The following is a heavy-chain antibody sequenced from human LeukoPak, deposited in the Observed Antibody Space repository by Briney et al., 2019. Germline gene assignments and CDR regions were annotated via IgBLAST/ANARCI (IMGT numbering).Heavy chain of an antibody. D-gene: IGHD6-19*01. CDR2: MNPNSGNT. V-gene: IGHV1-8*01. CDR3: ARTEQWLVPLYYYYGMDV. CDR1: GYTFTSYD. Sequence: ASVKVSCKASGYTFTSYDINWVRQATGQGLEWMGWMNPNSGNTGHAQKFQGRVTMTRNTSISTAYMELSSLRSEDTAVYYCARTEQWLVPLYYYYGMDVWGQGTTVTVSS. J-gene: IGHJ6*02.